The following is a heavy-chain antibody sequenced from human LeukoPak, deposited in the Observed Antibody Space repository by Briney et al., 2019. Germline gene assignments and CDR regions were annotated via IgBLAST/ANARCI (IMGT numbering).Heavy chain of an antibody. V-gene: IGHV1-58*02. CDR3: AADPYCGGDCYPGYYGMDV. CDR2: IVVGSGNT. Sequence: SVKVSCKASGFTFTNSAMQWVRQARGQRLEWIGWIVVGSGNTNYAQKFQERVTITRDMSTSTAYMELSSLRSEDTAVYYCAADPYCGGDCYPGYYGMDVWGQGTTVTVSS. D-gene: IGHD2-21*02. CDR1: GFTFTNSA. J-gene: IGHJ6*02.